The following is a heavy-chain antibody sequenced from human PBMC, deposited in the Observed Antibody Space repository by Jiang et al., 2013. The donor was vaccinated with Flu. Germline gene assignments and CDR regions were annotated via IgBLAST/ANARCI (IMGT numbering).Heavy chain of an antibody. CDR3: ARLVRAVPPGALKFYSDY. CDR1: GGSISSSSYY. D-gene: IGHD1-26*01. Sequence: GPGLVKPSETLSLTCTVSGGSISSSSYYWGWVRQPPGKGLEWIGSVYYSGSTYYTPSLQSRVTISVDTSKNQFSLKLSSVTAADTAVYYCARLVRAVPPGALKFYSDYWGPGNPGHRL. V-gene: IGHV4-39*07. J-gene: IGHJ4*02. CDR2: VYYSGST.